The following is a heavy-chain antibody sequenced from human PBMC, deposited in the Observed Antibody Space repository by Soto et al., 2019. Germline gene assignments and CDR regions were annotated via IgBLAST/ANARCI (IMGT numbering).Heavy chain of an antibody. V-gene: IGHV3-30-3*01. CDR2: ISYDGSNK. Sequence: GGSLRLSCAASGFTFSSYAMHWVRQAPGKGLEWVAVISYDGSNKYYADSVKGRFTISRDNSKNTLYLQMNSLRAEDTAVYYCAREGSSGWLDAFDIWGQGTMVTVSS. J-gene: IGHJ3*02. CDR3: AREGSSGWLDAFDI. CDR1: GFTFSSYA. D-gene: IGHD6-19*01.